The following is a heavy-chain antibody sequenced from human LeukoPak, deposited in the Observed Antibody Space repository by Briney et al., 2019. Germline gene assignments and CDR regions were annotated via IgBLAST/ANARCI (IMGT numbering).Heavy chain of an antibody. V-gene: IGHV1-18*01. J-gene: IGHJ5*02. CDR2: ISAYNGNT. D-gene: IGHD6-13*01. Sequence: ASVKVSCKASGYTFTSSGISWVRQAPGQGLEWMGWISAYNGNTNYAQKLQGRVTMTTDTSTSTAYMELRSLRSDDTAVYYCAREIGIAAAANWFDPWGQGTLVTASS. CDR1: GYTFTSSG. CDR3: AREIGIAAAANWFDP.